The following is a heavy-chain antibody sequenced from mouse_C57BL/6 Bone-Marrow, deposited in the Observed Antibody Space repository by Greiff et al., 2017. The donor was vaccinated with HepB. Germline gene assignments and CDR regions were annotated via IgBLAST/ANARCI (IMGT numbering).Heavy chain of an antibody. CDR2: SRNKANDYTT. Sequence: EVKLVESGGGLVQSGRSLRLSCATSGFTFSDFYMEWVRQAPGKGLEWIAASRNKANDYTTEYSASVKGRFIVSRDTSQSILYLQMNALRAEDTAIYYCARDDGAMDYWGQGTSVTVSS. V-gene: IGHV7-1*01. CDR1: GFTFSDFY. J-gene: IGHJ4*01. CDR3: ARDDGAMDY.